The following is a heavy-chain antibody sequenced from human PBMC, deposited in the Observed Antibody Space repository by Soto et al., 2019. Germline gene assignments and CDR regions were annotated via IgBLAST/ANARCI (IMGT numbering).Heavy chain of an antibody. Sequence: QVQLVQSGAEVKKPGASVKVSCKASGYTFTSYGISWVRQAPGQGLEWMGWISAYNGNTNYAQKLQGRVTMTTDTATSTAYRGLRSLRSDDTAVYYCARDYRYYYDSSGRRAFDIWGQGTMVTVSS. J-gene: IGHJ3*02. V-gene: IGHV1-18*01. D-gene: IGHD3-22*01. CDR1: GYTFTSYG. CDR3: ARDYRYYYDSSGRRAFDI. CDR2: ISAYNGNT.